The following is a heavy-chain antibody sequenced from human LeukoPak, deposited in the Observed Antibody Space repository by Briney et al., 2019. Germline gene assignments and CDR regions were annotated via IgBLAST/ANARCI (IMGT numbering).Heavy chain of an antibody. CDR1: GGSISSYY. CDR3: ARAPPYYDSSGYPFDY. J-gene: IGHJ4*02. CDR2: IYYSGST. V-gene: IGHV4-59*01. Sequence: SETLSLTCTVSGGSISSYYWSWIRQPPGKGLEWIGYIYYSGSTNYNPSPKSRVTISADTSKNQFSLKLSSVTAADTAAYYCARAPPYYDSSGYPFDYWGQGTLVTVSS. D-gene: IGHD3-22*01.